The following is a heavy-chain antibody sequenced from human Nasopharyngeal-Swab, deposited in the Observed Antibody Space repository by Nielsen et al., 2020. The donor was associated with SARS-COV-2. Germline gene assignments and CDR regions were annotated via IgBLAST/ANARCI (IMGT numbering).Heavy chain of an antibody. D-gene: IGHD3-10*01. V-gene: IGHV3-21*01. CDR3: ARDRWFGEFLSFDY. J-gene: IGHJ4*02. Sequence: WIRQPPGKGLEWVSSISSSSSYIYYADSVEGRFTISRDNAKNSLYLQMNSLRAEDTAVYYCARDRWFGEFLSFDYWGQGTLVTVSS. CDR2: ISSSSSYI.